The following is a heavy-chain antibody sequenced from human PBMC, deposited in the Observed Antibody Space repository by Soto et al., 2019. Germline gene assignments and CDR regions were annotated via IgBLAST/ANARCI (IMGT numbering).Heavy chain of an antibody. CDR3: VKGRGSYFVYFGLDV. CDR1: GFRFDDFA. Sequence: EVQLVESGGGLVQSGRSRRLSCVASGFRFDDFAMHWVRQAPGKGLEWVSSIDWNSGSTAYADSVKGRFTIFRDNARNSLDLQMNSLRVEDTASYCCVKGRGSYFVYFGLDVWGPGTTVTVSS. J-gene: IGHJ6*02. CDR2: IDWNSGST. D-gene: IGHD1-26*01. V-gene: IGHV3-9*01.